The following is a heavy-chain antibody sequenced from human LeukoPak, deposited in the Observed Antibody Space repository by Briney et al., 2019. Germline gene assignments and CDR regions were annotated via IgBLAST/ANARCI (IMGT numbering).Heavy chain of an antibody. V-gene: IGHV4-59*08. J-gene: IGHJ3*02. CDR3: ARHGGETIVATILHAFDI. Sequence: PSETLSLTCTVSGGSISSYSWSWIRQPPGKGLEWIGSIYYSGSTNYNPSLKSRVTISVDTSKIQFSLKLTVTAADTAVYYCARHGGETIVATILHAFDIWGQGTMVTVSS. CDR2: IYYSGST. D-gene: IGHD5-12*01. CDR1: GGSISSYS.